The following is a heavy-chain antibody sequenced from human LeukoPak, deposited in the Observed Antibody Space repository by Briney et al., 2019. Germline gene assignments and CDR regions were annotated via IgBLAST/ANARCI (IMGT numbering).Heavy chain of an antibody. CDR3: ARDSRRGIAAAGRLLPAGY. CDR1: GYTFTSYA. D-gene: IGHD6-13*01. V-gene: IGHV1-3*01. CDR2: INAGNGNT. Sequence: ASVKVSCKASGYTFTSYAMHWVRQAPGQRLEWMGWINAGNGNTKYSQRFQGRVTITRDTSASTAYMELSSLRSEDTAVYYCARDSRRGIAAAGRLLPAGYWGQGTLVTVSS. J-gene: IGHJ4*02.